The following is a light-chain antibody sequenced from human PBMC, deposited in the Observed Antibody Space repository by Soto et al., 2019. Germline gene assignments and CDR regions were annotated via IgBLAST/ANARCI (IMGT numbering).Light chain of an antibody. CDR3: AAWDDSLNGWV. CDR1: RSNIGSHT. CDR2: SNN. Sequence: QTVVTQPPSTSGTPGQRVTISGSGSRSNIGSHTVNWYQQLPGTAPKLLIYSNNQRPSGVPDRFSGSKSGTSASLAISGLQSEDESDYHCAAWDDSLNGWVFGGGTKLTVL. J-gene: IGLJ3*02. V-gene: IGLV1-44*01.